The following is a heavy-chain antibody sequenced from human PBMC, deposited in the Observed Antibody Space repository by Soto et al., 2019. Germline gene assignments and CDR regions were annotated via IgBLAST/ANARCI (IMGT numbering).Heavy chain of an antibody. CDR2: VNWNDNK. CDR1: GFSLSTSGAG. J-gene: IGHJ4*02. V-gene: IGHV2-5*01. Sequence: HITWKESGPTLVEPTQTLTLTCTFPGFSLSTSGAGVGWIRQPPGQALEWLAFVNWNDNKRSSPSLNSRLTITKDTSTHQVILTMTNMESVDTGTYYCAHRRSTVIAPFACWGQGTLVTVSS. CDR3: AHRRSTVIAPFAC. D-gene: IGHD2-21*01.